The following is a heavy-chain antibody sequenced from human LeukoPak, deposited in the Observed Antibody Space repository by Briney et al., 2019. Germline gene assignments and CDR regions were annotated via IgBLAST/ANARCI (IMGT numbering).Heavy chain of an antibody. CDR2: IYYSGST. J-gene: IGHJ4*02. D-gene: IGHD3-9*01. Sequence: SETLSLTCTVSGGSISSSSYYWGWIRQPPGKGLEWIGSIYYSGSTYYNPSLKSRVTISVDTSKNQFSLKLSSVTAADTAVYYCARMASRRYYDILTGYYIFDYWGQGTLVTVSS. CDR1: GGSISSSSYY. CDR3: ARMASRRYYDILTGYYIFDY. V-gene: IGHV4-39*01.